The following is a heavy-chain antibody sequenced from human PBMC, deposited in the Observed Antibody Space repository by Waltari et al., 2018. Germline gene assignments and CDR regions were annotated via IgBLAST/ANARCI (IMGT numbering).Heavy chain of an antibody. CDR1: GFTFGDYA. V-gene: IGHV3-49*03. J-gene: IGHJ4*02. D-gene: IGHD1-1*01. CDR3: AKPLRNWNYFDY. CDR2: IRSKAYGGTT. Sequence: EVQLVESGGGLVQPGRSLSLSCTASGFTFGDYAMSWFRQAPGKGLEWVGFIRSKAYGGTTEYAASVKGRFTISRDNSKNTLYLQINSLRAEDTALYYCAKPLRNWNYFDYWGQGTLVTVS.